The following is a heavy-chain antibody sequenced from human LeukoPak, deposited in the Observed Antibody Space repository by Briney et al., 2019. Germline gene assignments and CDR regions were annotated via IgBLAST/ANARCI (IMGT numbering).Heavy chain of an antibody. CDR2: IYSDNT. CDR3: AKDMLVTTLDY. CDR1: GFTVSTNS. J-gene: IGHJ4*02. Sequence: GGSLRLSCTVSGFTVSTNSMSWVRQAPGKGLEWVSFIYSDNTHYSDSVKGRFTISRDNSKNTLHLQMNSLRAEDTAVYYCAKDMLVTTLDYWGQGTLVTVSS. V-gene: IGHV3-66*03. D-gene: IGHD4-17*01.